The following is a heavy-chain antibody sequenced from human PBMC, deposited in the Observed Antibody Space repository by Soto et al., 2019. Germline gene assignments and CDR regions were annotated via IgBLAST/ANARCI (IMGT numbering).Heavy chain of an antibody. D-gene: IGHD3-16*02. V-gene: IGHV4-39*01. CDR3: AGRNSLASVSLNFRELSNYKWIDP. J-gene: IGHJ5*02. Sequence: SETLSLTCTVSGDSITNSNYYWGWFRRPPGKGLEWIASIYYIGSTYYNPSLKSRVTISVDTSNNQFSLNLNSVTASDTAVYYCAGRNSLASVSLNFRELSNYKWIDPWGPGTLVT. CDR1: GDSITNSNYY. CDR2: IYYIGST.